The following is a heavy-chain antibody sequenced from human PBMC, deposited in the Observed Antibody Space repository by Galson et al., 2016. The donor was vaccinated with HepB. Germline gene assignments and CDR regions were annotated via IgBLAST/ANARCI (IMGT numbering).Heavy chain of an antibody. CDR2: IYYTGST. Sequence: ETLSLTCTVSGGSISNYFWSWIRQPPGQGLEWVGFIYYTGSTYYNPSLKSRVTVSLDTSRNQFSLKLSSVTAADTAVYYCARDRLAAAASWVAFDLWGQGTMVTVSS. CDR3: ARDRLAAAASWVAFDL. D-gene: IGHD6-13*01. J-gene: IGHJ3*01. CDR1: GGSISNYF. V-gene: IGHV4-59*01.